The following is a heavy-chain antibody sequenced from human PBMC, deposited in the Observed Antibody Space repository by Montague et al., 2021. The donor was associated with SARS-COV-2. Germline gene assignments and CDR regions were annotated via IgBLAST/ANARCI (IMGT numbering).Heavy chain of an antibody. CDR1: GDSVSSNIAT. CDR3: ARIPVGSKYYFDF. Sequence: CAISGDSVSSNIATWNWIRQSPSRGREWLGRTYYRSKWYNDYAESVKSRITIDPDTSKHQFSLHLNSVTPEDTAVYYCARIPVGSKYYFDFWGRGTLVTVSS. V-gene: IGHV6-1*01. J-gene: IGHJ4*02. CDR2: TYYRSKWYN. D-gene: IGHD2-2*01.